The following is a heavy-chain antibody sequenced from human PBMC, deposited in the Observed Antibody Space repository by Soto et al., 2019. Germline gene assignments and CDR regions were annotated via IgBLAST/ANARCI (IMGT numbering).Heavy chain of an antibody. Sequence: SETLSLICAVSGYSISSGLYWGWIRQPPGKGLEWIGTIYRGGITYYNPSLKSRVTISIDTSKNHFSLRLSSVTATDTAVYFCAIGNPDWFDPWGQGTLVTVSS. CDR2: IYRGGIT. CDR1: GYSISSGLY. J-gene: IGHJ5*02. V-gene: IGHV4-38-2*01. CDR3: AIGNPDWFDP. D-gene: IGHD1-1*01.